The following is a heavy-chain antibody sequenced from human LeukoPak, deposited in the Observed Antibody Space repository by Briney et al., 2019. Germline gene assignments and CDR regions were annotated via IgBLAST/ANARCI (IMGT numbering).Heavy chain of an antibody. J-gene: IGHJ6*03. CDR1: GGSISSYY. Sequence: SETLSLTCTVSGGSISSYYWSWIRQPPGKGLEWIGYIYYSGSTNYNPSLKSRVTISVDTSKNQFSLKLSSVTAADTAVYYCARYVRRVGTLSYYYYMDVWGKGTTVTVSS. CDR2: IYYSGST. CDR3: ARYVRRVGTLSYYYYMDV. V-gene: IGHV4-59*01. D-gene: IGHD3-10*02.